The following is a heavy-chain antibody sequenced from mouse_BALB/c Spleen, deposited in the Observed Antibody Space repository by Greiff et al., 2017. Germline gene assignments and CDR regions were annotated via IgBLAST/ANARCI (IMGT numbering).Heavy chain of an antibody. Sequence: EVQGVESGGGLVKPGGSLKLSCAASGFTFSSYAMSWVRQTPEKRLEWVATISSGGSYTYYPDSVKGRFTISRDNAKNTLYLQMSSLRSEDTAMYYCARQGSRGYFDYWGQGTTLTVSS. CDR1: GFTFSSYA. CDR3: ARQGSRGYFDY. J-gene: IGHJ2*01. V-gene: IGHV5-9-3*01. CDR2: ISSGGSYT.